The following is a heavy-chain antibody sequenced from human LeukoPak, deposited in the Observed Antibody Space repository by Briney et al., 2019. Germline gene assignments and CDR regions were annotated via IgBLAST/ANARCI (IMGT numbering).Heavy chain of an antibody. J-gene: IGHJ5*02. CDR2: IIPIFGTA. Sequence: SVKVSCKASGGTFSSYAISWVRQAPGQGLEWMGGIIPIFGTANYAQKFQGRVTITADESTSTAYMELSSLRSEDTAVYYCARVFSAVVVPAAMNLGAFDLWGQGTLVTVSS. D-gene: IGHD2-2*01. V-gene: IGHV1-69*13. CDR1: GGTFSSYA. CDR3: ARVFSAVVVPAAMNLGAFDL.